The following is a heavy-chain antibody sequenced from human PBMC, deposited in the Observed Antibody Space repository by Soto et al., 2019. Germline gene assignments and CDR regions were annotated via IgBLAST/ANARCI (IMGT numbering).Heavy chain of an antibody. CDR3: ARDSGIAAAGRYYYYYGMDV. CDR1: GGSISSGGYY. J-gene: IGHJ6*02. CDR2: IYYSGST. V-gene: IGHV4-31*03. Sequence: SETLSLTCTVSGGSISSGGYYWSWIRQHPGKGLEWIGYIYYSGSTYYNPSLKSRVTISVDTSKNQFSLKLSSVTAADTAVYYCARDSGIAAAGRYYYYYGMDVWGQGTTVTVSS. D-gene: IGHD6-13*01.